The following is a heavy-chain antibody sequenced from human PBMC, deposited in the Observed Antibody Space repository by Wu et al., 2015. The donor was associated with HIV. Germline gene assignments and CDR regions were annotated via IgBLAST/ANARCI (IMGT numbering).Heavy chain of an antibody. J-gene: IGHJ6*02. CDR2: INPDNGDT. Sequence: QEQVVANLGREVKKPGASLRVSCKGSGYTFTGYYIHWVRQAPGQGLEWMGWINPDNGDTVYLQKFQGRVAMTVDTSINTAYMELSRLRSDDTAVYYCARVHGTVVGDFINFYYYYYGLDVWGQGTTVTVSS. V-gene: IGHV1-2*02. CDR1: GYTFTGYY. D-gene: IGHD3-10*01. CDR3: ARVHGTVVGDFINFYYYYYGLDV.